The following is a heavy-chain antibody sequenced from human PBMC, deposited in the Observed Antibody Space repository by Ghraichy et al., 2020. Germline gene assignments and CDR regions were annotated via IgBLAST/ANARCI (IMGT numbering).Heavy chain of an antibody. CDR1: GGSFSGYY. CDR3: ARGPQRWLRFDTYYGMDV. V-gene: IGHV4-34*01. Sequence: SQTLSLTCAVYGGSFSGYYWSWIRQPPGKGLEWIGEINHSGSTNYNPSLKSRVTISVDTSKNQFSLKLSSVTAADTAVYYCARGPQRWLRFDTYYGMDVWGQGTTVTVSS. J-gene: IGHJ6*02. D-gene: IGHD5-12*01. CDR2: INHSGST.